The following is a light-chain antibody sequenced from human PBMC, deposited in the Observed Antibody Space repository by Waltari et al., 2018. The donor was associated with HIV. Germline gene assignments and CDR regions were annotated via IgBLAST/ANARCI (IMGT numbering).Light chain of an antibody. CDR2: WAS. V-gene: IGKV4-1*01. CDR1: QNVLYSSNNKNY. J-gene: IGKJ1*01. CDR3: QQYGSSPRT. Sequence: DIVMTQSPDSLAVSLGERATINCKSSQNVLYSSNNKNYVVWYQQKPGQPPKLLIYWASTRESGVPDRFSGSGSGTDFTLTISSLQADDVAVYYCQQYGSSPRTFGQGTKVEIK.